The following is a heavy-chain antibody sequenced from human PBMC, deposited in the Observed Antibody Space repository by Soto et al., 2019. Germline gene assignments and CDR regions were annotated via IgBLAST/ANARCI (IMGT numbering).Heavy chain of an antibody. Sequence: QVQLVESGGGVVQPGRSLRLSCAASGFTFSSYGMHWVRQAPGKGLEWVAVISYDGSNKYYADSVKGRFTISRDNSKNTLYLQMNSLGAEETAVYYCAKSITMVRGVITHYYYYGMDVWGQGTTVTVSS. CDR2: ISYDGSNK. V-gene: IGHV3-30*18. CDR1: GFTFSSYG. CDR3: AKSITMVRGVITHYYYYGMDV. D-gene: IGHD3-10*01. J-gene: IGHJ6*02.